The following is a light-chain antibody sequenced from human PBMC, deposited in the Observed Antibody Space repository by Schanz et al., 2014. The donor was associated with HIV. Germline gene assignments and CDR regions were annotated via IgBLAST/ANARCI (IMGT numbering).Light chain of an antibody. CDR3: QQLASYPLT. Sequence: EIVLTQSPATLSLSPGERVTLSCRASQSVNNYLAWYQQKPGQAPRLLIYGTSSRATGIPARFSGSGSGTDFTLTINSLEPEDFATYYCQQLASYPLTFGGGTKVEIK. CDR2: GTS. J-gene: IGKJ4*01. V-gene: IGKV3-11*01. CDR1: QSVNNY.